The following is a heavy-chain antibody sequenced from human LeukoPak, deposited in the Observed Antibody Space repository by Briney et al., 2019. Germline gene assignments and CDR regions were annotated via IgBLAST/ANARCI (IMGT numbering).Heavy chain of an antibody. D-gene: IGHD3-22*01. CDR1: GFTVSSNY. CDR2: IYSGGST. J-gene: IGHJ4*02. V-gene: IGHV3-53*01. CDR3: ARSQGYYDSSGYYYPYYFDY. Sequence: GGSLRLSCAASGFTVSSNYMSWVRQAPGKGLEWVSVIYSGGSTYYADSVKGRFTISRDNSKNTLYLQMNSLRAEDTAVYYCARSQGYYDSSGYYYPYYFDYWGQGTLVTVSS.